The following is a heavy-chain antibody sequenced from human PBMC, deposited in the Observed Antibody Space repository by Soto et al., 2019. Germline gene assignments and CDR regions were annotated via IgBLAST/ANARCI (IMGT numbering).Heavy chain of an antibody. CDR1: GYSFTSYW. D-gene: IGHD1-26*01. V-gene: IGHV5-10-1*04. CDR3: ARIVGATAYYYYGMDV. J-gene: IGHJ6*02. Sequence: PGASLKISCKGSGYSFTSYWISWVRQMPGKGLEWMGRIDPSDSYTNYSPSFQGQVTISADKSISTAYLQWSSLKASDTAMYYCARIVGATAYYYYGMDVWGQGTTVTVSS. CDR2: IDPSDSYT.